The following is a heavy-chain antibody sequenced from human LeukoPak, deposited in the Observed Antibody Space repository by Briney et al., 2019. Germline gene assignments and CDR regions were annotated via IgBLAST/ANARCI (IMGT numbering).Heavy chain of an antibody. CDR3: ATLRDYYGSAPFDP. V-gene: IGHV4-38-2*02. CDR1: GYSISDGNY. J-gene: IGHJ5*02. CDR2: IFHTGST. Sequence: SETLSLTCTVSGYSISDGNYWGWIRQPPGKGLEWIGSIFHTGSTYDNPSLKSRVTTSVDTSKNQFSLKPSSVTAADTAVYYCATLRDYYGSAPFDPWGQGTLVTVSS. D-gene: IGHD3-10*01.